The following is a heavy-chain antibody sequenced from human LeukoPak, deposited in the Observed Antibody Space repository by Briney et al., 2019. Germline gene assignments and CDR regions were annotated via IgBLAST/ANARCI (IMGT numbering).Heavy chain of an antibody. D-gene: IGHD3-22*01. V-gene: IGHV1-18*01. Sequence: ASVKVSCKASGYTFTSYGISWVRQAPGQGLEWMGWISAYSGNTNYAQKLQGRVTMTTDTSTSTAYMELRSLRSDDTAVYYCARPTYYYDSSGYYSTPGFDYWGQGTLVTVSS. CDR2: ISAYSGNT. CDR3: ARPTYYYDSSGYYSTPGFDY. CDR1: GYTFTSYG. J-gene: IGHJ4*02.